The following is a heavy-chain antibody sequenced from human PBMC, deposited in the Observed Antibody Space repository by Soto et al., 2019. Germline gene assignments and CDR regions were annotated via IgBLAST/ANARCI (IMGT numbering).Heavy chain of an antibody. Sequence: GGSLRLSCAVSGFTVSSSYMSWVRQAPGKGLEWVSLIYRGGSTHYADSVKGRFTIARDNSKNTLYLQMNSLRAEDTAVYYCAGVKGGFDSGDNWNLWYFDLWGRGTLVTVSS. CDR3: AGVKGGFDSGDNWNLWYFDL. J-gene: IGHJ2*01. D-gene: IGHD1-20*01. CDR1: GFTVSSSY. CDR2: IYRGGST. V-gene: IGHV3-53*01.